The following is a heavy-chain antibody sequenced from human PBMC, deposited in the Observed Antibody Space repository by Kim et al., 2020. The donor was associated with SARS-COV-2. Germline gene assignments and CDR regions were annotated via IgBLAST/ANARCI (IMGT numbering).Heavy chain of an antibody. Sequence: SQTLSLTCAISGDSVSSNSAAWNWIRQSPSRGLEWLGRTYYRSKWYNDYAVSVKSRITINPDTSKNQFSLQLNSVTPEDTAVYYCARGRMVAGRGYYYYYGMDVWGQGTTVTVSS. D-gene: IGHD5-12*01. CDR2: TYYRSKWYN. V-gene: IGHV6-1*01. CDR3: ARGRMVAGRGYYYYYGMDV. J-gene: IGHJ6*02. CDR1: GDSVSSNSAA.